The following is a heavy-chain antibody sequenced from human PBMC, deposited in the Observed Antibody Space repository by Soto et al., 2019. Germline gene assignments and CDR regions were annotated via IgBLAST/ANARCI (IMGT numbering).Heavy chain of an antibody. CDR1: GYTFTNDD. Sequence: ASVKVSCKTSGYTFTNDDINWVRPGAGQWLEWMGWMNPNSGNRGYAQKFQGRVTMTRNTSISTAYMELSSLRSEDTAVYYCARRTKRDRVLDFWGQGTLVTVSS. J-gene: IGHJ4*02. CDR3: ARRTKRDRVLDF. D-gene: IGHD3-3*01. CDR2: MNPNSGNR. V-gene: IGHV1-8*01.